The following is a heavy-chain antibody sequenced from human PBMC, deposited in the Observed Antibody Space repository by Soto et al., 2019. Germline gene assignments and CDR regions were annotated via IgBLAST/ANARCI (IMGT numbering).Heavy chain of an antibody. CDR3: AKDRDSSGWFSGYYYGVDV. V-gene: IGHV3-30*18. CDR1: GFTFSSYG. J-gene: IGHJ6*02. CDR2: ISYDGSNK. Sequence: QVQLVESGGGVVQPGRSLRLSCAASGFTFSSYGMHWVRQAPGKGLEWGALISYDGSNKYYADSVKGRFTISRDNSKNTLPLQVSSLRPEDTAVYYCAKDRDSSGWFSGYYYGVDVWGQGTTVTVSS. D-gene: IGHD6-19*01.